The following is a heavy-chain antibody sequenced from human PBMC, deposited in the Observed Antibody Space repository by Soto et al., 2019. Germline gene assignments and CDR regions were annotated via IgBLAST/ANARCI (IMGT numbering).Heavy chain of an antibody. D-gene: IGHD1-26*01. Sequence: GGSLRLSCAASGFTFSNYAMSWVRQAPGKGLEWVSGLSSNGVGTYYADSVKGRFTISRDNSKNTLYLQMNSLRGDDTAIYYCVKTTSVGRGFDYWGQGTLVTVSS. CDR1: GFTFSNYA. J-gene: IGHJ4*02. CDR2: LSSNGVGT. CDR3: VKTTSVGRGFDY. V-gene: IGHV3-23*01.